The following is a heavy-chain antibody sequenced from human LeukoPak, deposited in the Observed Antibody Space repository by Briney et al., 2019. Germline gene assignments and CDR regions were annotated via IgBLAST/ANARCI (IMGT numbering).Heavy chain of an antibody. CDR1: GGSISSYY. J-gene: IGHJ3*02. Sequence: SETLSLTCTVSGGSISSYYWNWIRQPPGKGLEWIGYIYYSGSTNYNPSLKSRVTISVDTSKNQFSLKLSSVTAADKAVYYCARSCRILDIVATIRARLGGNGFDIWGQGTMVTVSS. D-gene: IGHD5-12*01. V-gene: IGHV4-59*12. CDR3: ARSCRILDIVATIRARLGGNGFDI. CDR2: IYYSGST.